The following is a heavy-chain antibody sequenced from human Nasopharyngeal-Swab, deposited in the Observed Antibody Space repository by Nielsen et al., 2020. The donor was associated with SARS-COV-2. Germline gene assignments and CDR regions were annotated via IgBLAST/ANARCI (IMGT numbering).Heavy chain of an antibody. Sequence: GGSLRLFCAASGFTFSNSDMNWVRQAPGKGLEWVSGVSWNGSRTHYTDSVKGRFIISRDNSRNFLYQQMNSLRPEDMAVYYCVRTLRNMVRGVIISGGGWFDPWGQGTLVTVSS. CDR3: VRTLRNMVRGVIISGGGWFDP. J-gene: IGHJ5*02. V-gene: IGHV3-19*01. D-gene: IGHD3-10*01. CDR2: VSWNGSRT. CDR1: GFTFSNSD.